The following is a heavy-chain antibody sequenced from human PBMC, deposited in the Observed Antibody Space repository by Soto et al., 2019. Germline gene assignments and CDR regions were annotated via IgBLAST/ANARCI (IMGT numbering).Heavy chain of an antibody. V-gene: IGHV3-30-3*01. D-gene: IGHD3-10*01. CDR1: GFTFSSYA. CDR3: ARDPQDYYGSGSYYPFDY. CDR2: ISYDGSNK. J-gene: IGHJ4*02. Sequence: GGSLRLSCAASGFTFSSYAMHWVRQAPGKGLEWVAVISYDGSNKYYADSVKGRFTISRDNSKNTLYLQMNSLRAEDTAVYYCARDPQDYYGSGSYYPFDYWGQGTLVTVSS.